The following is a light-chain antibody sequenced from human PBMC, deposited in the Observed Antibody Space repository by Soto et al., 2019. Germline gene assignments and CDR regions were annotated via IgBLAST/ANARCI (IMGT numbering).Light chain of an antibody. CDR3: KQSYSTPHT. CDR1: QSIGRW. V-gene: IGKV1-39*01. J-gene: IGKJ5*01. CDR2: DAS. Sequence: DIQMTQSPSTLSASVGDRVTITCRASQSIGRWLAWYQQKPGKAPKVLIYDASTLQSGVPSRFSGSGSGTDFTLTISSLQPEDFATYYCKQSYSTPHTFGQGTRLEIK.